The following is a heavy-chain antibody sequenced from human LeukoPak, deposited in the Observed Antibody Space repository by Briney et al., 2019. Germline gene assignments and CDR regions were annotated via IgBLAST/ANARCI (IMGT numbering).Heavy chain of an antibody. CDR3: ARARGTEAIDY. D-gene: IGHD6-25*01. V-gene: IGHV4-34*01. CDR1: GGTFSGYC. J-gene: IGHJ4*02. CDR2: INHSGST. Sequence: PSGTLSLTCAVYGGTFSGYCWTWIRQPPGKGLEWIGEINHSGSTNYKSSLKSRVTVSVDTSKNQFSLKLTPVTAADTAVYYCARARGTEAIDYWGQGTLVTVSS.